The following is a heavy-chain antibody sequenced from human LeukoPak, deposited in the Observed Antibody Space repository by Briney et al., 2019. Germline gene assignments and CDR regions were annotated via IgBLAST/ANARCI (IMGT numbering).Heavy chain of an antibody. CDR2: IWYDGSNK. J-gene: IGHJ2*01. V-gene: IGHV3-33*01. Sequence: GRSLRLSCAASGLTFSSYGIHWVRQAPGKGLEWVAVIWYDGSNKYYADSVKGRFTISRDNAKNTLYLQMNSLRAEDTAVYYCARAVNSASKSDYWGRGTLVTVSS. CDR1: GLTFSSYG. D-gene: IGHD4-11*01. CDR3: ARAVNSASKSDY.